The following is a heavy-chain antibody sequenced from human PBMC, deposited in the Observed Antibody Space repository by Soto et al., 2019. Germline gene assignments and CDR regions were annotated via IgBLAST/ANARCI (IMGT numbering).Heavy chain of an antibody. CDR3: ARERRGDSSSWFSFDY. V-gene: IGHV4-31*03. CDR1: GGSISSGGYY. Sequence: QVQLQESGPGLVKPSQTLSLTCTVSGGSISSGGYYWSWIRQHPGKGLEWIGYIYYSGSTYYNPSLKSRVTISVDTSKNQLPLKLSSVTAADTAVYYCARERRGDSSSWFSFDYWGQGTLVTVSS. CDR2: IYYSGST. J-gene: IGHJ4*02. D-gene: IGHD6-13*01.